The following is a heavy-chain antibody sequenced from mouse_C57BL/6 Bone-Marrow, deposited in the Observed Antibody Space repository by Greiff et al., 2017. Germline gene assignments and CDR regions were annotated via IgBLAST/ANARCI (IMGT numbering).Heavy chain of an antibody. CDR1: GFNIKDDY. CDR2: IDPENGDT. Sequence: VQLQQSGAELVRPGASVKLSCTASGFNIKDDYMHWVMQRPEQGLEWIGWIDPENGDTEYASKFQGKATITADTSSNTAYLQLSSLTSEDSAVYYCAREACYVAMDYWGQGTSVTVSS. D-gene: IGHD1-1*01. J-gene: IGHJ4*01. V-gene: IGHV14-4*01. CDR3: AREACYVAMDY.